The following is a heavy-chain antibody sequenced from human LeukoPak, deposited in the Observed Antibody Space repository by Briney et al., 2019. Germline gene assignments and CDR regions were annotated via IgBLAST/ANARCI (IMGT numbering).Heavy chain of an antibody. CDR3: ARGEVYGDYPYYFDY. J-gene: IGHJ4*02. V-gene: IGHV1-69*13. CDR2: IIPIFGTA. Sequence: SVKVSCKASGGTFSSYAISWVRQAPGQGLEWMGGIIPIFGTANYAQKFQGRVTITADESTSTAYMELSSLRSEGTAVYYCARGEVYGDYPYYFDYWGQGTLVTVSS. CDR1: GGTFSSYA. D-gene: IGHD4-17*01.